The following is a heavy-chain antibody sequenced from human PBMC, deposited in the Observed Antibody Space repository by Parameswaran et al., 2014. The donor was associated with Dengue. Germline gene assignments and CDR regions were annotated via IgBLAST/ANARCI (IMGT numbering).Heavy chain of an antibody. V-gene: IGHV1-69*01. D-gene: IGHD2-15*01. CDR3: ESQYCSGGRCQYYFDY. J-gene: IGHJ4*02. CDR2: IITVFGSA. Sequence: WVRQAPGQGLEWMGGIITVFGSANYARDFQGRVTFTADASTSTAYMELSSLTSEDTAVYYCESQYCSGGRCQYYFDYWGQGTLVTSPQ.